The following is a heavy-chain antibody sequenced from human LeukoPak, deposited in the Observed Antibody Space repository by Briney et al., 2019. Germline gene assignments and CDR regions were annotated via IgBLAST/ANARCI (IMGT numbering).Heavy chain of an antibody. Sequence: SETLSLTCTVSGGSISSSSHYWGWIRQPPGKGLEWIGNIYYSGSTYYNPSLQSRVTISVDTSMDQFSLRLYSVTAADTAVYYCAKTMVRAAHDAFDIWGQGTMVTVSS. D-gene: IGHD3-10*01. CDR2: IYYSGST. CDR1: GGSISSSSHY. CDR3: AKTMVRAAHDAFDI. J-gene: IGHJ3*02. V-gene: IGHV4-39*07.